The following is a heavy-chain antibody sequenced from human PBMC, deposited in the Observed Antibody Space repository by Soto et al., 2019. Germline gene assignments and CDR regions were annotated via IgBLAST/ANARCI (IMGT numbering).Heavy chain of an antibody. CDR2: IIPILGIA. CDR3: AKAAAGTWWFDP. CDR1: GGTFSSYT. J-gene: IGHJ5*02. D-gene: IGHD6-13*01. Sequence: QVQLVQSGAEVKKPGSSVKVSCKASGGTFSSYTISWVRQAPGQGLEWMGRIIPILGIANYAQKFQGRVTITADKSTSTAYMELSSLRCEDTAVYYCAKAAAGTWWFDPWGQGTLVTVSS. V-gene: IGHV1-69*02.